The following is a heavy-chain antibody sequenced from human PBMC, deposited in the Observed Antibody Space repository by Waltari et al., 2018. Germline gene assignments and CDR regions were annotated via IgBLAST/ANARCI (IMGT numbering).Heavy chain of an antibody. Sequence: KASGYTFTGYYMHWVRQAPGQGLEWMGWINPNSGGTNYAQKFQGRVTMTRDTSISTAYMELSRLRSDDTAVYYCARLKHYDSSGYYYFDYWGQGTLVTVSS. CDR3: ARLKHYDSSGYYYFDY. CDR2: INPNSGGT. V-gene: IGHV1-2*02. D-gene: IGHD3-22*01. J-gene: IGHJ4*02. CDR1: GYTFTGYY.